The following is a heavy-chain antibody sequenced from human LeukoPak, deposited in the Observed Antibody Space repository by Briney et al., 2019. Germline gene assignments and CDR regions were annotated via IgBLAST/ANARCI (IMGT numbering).Heavy chain of an antibody. D-gene: IGHD1-1*01. Sequence: PGGSLRLSCAASIFTFNTYWMYWVRQAPGKGLVWVSHINSDGSIVNYGDSVKGRFTISRDNAKNTLYLQMNSLRADDTALYFCSRGRNWDDGDYWGQGTLVTVSS. CDR1: IFTFNTYW. J-gene: IGHJ4*02. V-gene: IGHV3-74*01. CDR3: SRGRNWDDGDY. CDR2: INSDGSIV.